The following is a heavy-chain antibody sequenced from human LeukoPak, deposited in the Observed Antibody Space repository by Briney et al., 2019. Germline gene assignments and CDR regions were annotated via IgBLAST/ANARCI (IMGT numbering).Heavy chain of an antibody. CDR1: GFTFSSYW. D-gene: IGHD6-13*01. J-gene: IGHJ6*02. CDR2: IKQDGSEK. CDR3: ATDSWQPLYYYGMDV. Sequence: GGSLRLSCAASGFTFSSYWMSWVRQAPVKGLEWVANIKQDGSEKYYVDSVKGRFTISRDNAKNSLYLQMNSLRAEDTAVYYCATDSWQPLYYYGMDVWGQGTTVTVSS. V-gene: IGHV3-7*01.